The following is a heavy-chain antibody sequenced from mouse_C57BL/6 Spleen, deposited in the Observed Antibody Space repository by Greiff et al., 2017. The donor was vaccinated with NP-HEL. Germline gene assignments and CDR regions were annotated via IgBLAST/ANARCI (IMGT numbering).Heavy chain of an antibody. J-gene: IGHJ4*01. CDR3: ARVITTVVATGAMDY. V-gene: IGHV5-4*03. Sequence: EVMLVESGGGLVKPGGSLKLSCAASGFTFSSYAMSWVRQTPEKRLEWVATISDGGSYTYYPDNVKGRFTISRDNAKKNLYLQMSHLKSEDTAMYYCARVITTVVATGAMDYWGQGTSVTVSS. CDR1: GFTFSSYA. D-gene: IGHD1-1*01. CDR2: ISDGGSYT.